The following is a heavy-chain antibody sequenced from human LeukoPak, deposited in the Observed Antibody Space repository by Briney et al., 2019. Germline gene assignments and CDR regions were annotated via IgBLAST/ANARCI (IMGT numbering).Heavy chain of an antibody. J-gene: IGHJ4*02. D-gene: IGHD5-24*01. Sequence: GESLKISCKGSGYSFTNHWIGWVRQMPGKGLELMGIIYPGDSDTRYSPSFQGQVTISADTSISTAYLQWSSLKASDTAMYYCARLEGRDGYNSPFDYWGQGTLVTVSS. CDR3: ARLEGRDGYNSPFDY. CDR1: GYSFTNHW. V-gene: IGHV5-51*01. CDR2: IYPGDSDT.